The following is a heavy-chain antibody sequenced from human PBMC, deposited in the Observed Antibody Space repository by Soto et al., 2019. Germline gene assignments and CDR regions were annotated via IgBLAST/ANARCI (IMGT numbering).Heavy chain of an antibody. CDR1: GFKFSTYG. J-gene: IGHJ4*02. CDR3: ARDTSYSFDY. V-gene: IGHV3-7*01. CDR2: IKHDGSEK. Sequence: GGSLRLSSTASGFKFSTYGMSWVRQAPGKGLEWVANIKHDGSEKYYVDSVKGRFTISRDNAKNSLYLQMNSLRAEDTAVYYCARDTSYSFDYWGQGALVTVSS. D-gene: IGHD2-21*01.